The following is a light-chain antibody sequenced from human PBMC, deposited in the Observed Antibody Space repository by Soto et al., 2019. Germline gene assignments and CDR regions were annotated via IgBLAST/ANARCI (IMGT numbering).Light chain of an antibody. Sequence: QSALTQPPSVCVAPGQRVTISCTGSSSNIGAGHDVHWYQQLPVTAPKLLIYGNGNRPSGVPDRFSGSKSGTSASLAIAGLQADDEADYYCQSYDSSLSGSEVFGTGTKVTVL. CDR1: SSNIGAGHD. V-gene: IGLV1-40*01. CDR2: GNG. CDR3: QSYDSSLSGSEV. J-gene: IGLJ1*01.